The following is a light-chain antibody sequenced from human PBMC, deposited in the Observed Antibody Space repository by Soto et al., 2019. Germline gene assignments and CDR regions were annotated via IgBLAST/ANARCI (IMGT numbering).Light chain of an antibody. J-gene: IGKJ2*02. V-gene: IGKV3D-20*02. CDR2: GAS. Sequence: EIVLTQSPGTLSLSPGERATLSCRASQSVSSSYLAWYQQKPGQAPRLLIYGASSRATGIPDRFSGSGSGTDFTLTISDVESEDFALYYCQQCNNWPPCTFGQGTKLEIK. CDR1: QSVSSSY. CDR3: QQCNNWPPCT.